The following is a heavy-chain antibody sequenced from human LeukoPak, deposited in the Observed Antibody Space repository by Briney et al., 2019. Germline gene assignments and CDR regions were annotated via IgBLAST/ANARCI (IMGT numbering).Heavy chain of an antibody. Sequence: GGSLRLSCAASGFTVSTNYMTWVRQAPGKRLEWISVIYIGGSTYNADSVKGRFTISRDNSKNTLYLQMNSLRAEDTAIYYCARVLYSDILTGYWLDYWGQGTLVTVSS. V-gene: IGHV3-66*01. J-gene: IGHJ4*02. CDR3: ARVLYSDILTGYWLDY. CDR1: GFTVSTNY. CDR2: IYIGGST. D-gene: IGHD3-9*01.